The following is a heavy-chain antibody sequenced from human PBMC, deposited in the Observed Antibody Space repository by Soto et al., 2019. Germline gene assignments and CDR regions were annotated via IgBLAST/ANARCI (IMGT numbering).Heavy chain of an antibody. D-gene: IGHD3-22*01. CDR2: ISYDGSNK. CDR3: ARDGPSYYYDNGYFDL. V-gene: IGHV3-30-3*01. Sequence: QVQLVESGGGVVQPGRSLRLSCAASGFTFSSYAMHWVRQAPGKGLEWVAVISYDGSNKYYADSVKGRFTISRDNSKNTLYLQMNSLRAEDTAVYYCARDGPSYYYDNGYFDLWGRGTLVTVSS. CDR1: GFTFSSYA. J-gene: IGHJ2*01.